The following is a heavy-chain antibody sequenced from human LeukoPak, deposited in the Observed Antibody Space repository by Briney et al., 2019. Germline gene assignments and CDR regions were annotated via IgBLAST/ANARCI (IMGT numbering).Heavy chain of an antibody. CDR2: ISNIGST. J-gene: IGHJ3*02. CDR3: TRDRSALDT. V-gene: IGHV4-59*01. Sequence: SETLSLTCTVSGASISSYFWTWIRQSPGKGLEWIGYISNIGSTNYNPSLKSRVTISGDTSKNQFSLKLSSVTAADTAVYYCTRDRSALDTWGQGTMVTVSS. CDR1: GASISSYF.